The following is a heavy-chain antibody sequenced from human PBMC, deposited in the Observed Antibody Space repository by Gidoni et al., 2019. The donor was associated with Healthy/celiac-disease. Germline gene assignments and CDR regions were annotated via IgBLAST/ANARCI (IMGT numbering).Heavy chain of an antibody. V-gene: IGHV1-69*01. CDR3: ARGLYATHYYYYYYMDV. Sequence: QVQLVQSGAEVKKPGSSVKVSCKASGATFSSYAISWVRQAPGQGLEWMGGIIPIFGTANYAQKFQGRVTITADESTSTAYMELSSLRSEDTAVYYCARGLYATHYYYYYYMDVWGKGTTVTVSS. CDR1: GATFSSYA. CDR2: IIPIFGTA. D-gene: IGHD2-8*01. J-gene: IGHJ6*03.